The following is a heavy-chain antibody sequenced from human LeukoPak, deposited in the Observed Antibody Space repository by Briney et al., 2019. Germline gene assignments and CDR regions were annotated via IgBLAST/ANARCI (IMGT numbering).Heavy chain of an antibody. D-gene: IGHD5-12*01. CDR2: IYYCGST. J-gene: IGHJ6*03. Sequence: ASETLSLTCTVSGGSISSSSYYWGWIRQPPGKGLEWIGSIYYCGSTYYNPSLKSRVTISVDTSKNQFSLKLSSVTAADTAVYYCAGGGYDTASFYYYYYMDVWGKGTTVTISS. CDR3: AGGGYDTASFYYYYYMDV. V-gene: IGHV4-39*01. CDR1: GGSISSSSYY.